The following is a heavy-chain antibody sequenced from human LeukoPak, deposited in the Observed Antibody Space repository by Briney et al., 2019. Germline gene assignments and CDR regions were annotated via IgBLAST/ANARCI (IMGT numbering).Heavy chain of an antibody. CDR1: GFTVSSNY. Sequence: GGSLRLFRAASGFTVSSNYMSWVRQAPGEWLEWVSVIYRGGSTYYAEPVKGRFTISRDNSNNTLYLQIKSLRAEDTAVYYCASVTTRNYYYCYGMVVWVQGTTVTVSS. CDR2: IYRGGST. J-gene: IGHJ6*02. CDR3: ASVTTRNYYYCYGMVV. V-gene: IGHV3-66*01. D-gene: IGHD4-11*01.